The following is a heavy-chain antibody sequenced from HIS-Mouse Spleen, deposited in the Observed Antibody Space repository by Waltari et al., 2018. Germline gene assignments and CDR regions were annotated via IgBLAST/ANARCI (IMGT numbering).Heavy chain of an antibody. V-gene: IGHV3-11*01. CDR1: GFTFSDYY. CDR2: ISSSGSTI. CDR3: ARKDIVVVPAAMGGAFDI. J-gene: IGHJ3*02. Sequence: QVQLVESGGGLVKPGGSLRLSCAASGFTFSDYYMCWIRQAPGKGLEWVSYISSSGSTIYYADSVKGRFTISRDNAKNSLYLQMNSLRAEDTAVYYCARKDIVVVPAAMGGAFDIWGQGTMVTVSS. D-gene: IGHD2-2*01.